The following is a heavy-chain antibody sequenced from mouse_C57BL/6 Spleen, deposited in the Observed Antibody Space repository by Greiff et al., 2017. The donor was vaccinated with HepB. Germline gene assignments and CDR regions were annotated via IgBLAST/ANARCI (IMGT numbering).Heavy chain of an antibody. CDR2: INPGSGGT. V-gene: IGHV1-54*01. J-gene: IGHJ4*01. D-gene: IGHD2-3*01. Sequence: QVQLQQSGAELVRPGTSVKVSCKASGYAFTNYLIEWVKQRPGQGLEWIGVINPGSGGTNYNVKFKGKATLTADKSSSTAYMQLSSLTSEDSAVYFCARDDGYYGAMDYWGQGTSVTVSS. CDR1: GYAFTNYL. CDR3: ARDDGYYGAMDY.